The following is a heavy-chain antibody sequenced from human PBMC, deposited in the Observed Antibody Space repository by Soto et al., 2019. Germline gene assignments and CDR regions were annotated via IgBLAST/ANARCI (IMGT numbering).Heavy chain of an antibody. V-gene: IGHV2-5*02. CDR2: IYWDDDK. CDR1: GFSLSSTRVA. Sequence: QITLKVSGPTLVKPTQTLTLTCTFSGFSLSSTRVAVGWIRQPPGKAMEWLALIYWDDDKRYSPFLKSRLTITKDTSKNQVVLTMTNMDPGDTSTYYCAHSVVAGLGYYFDYWGQGTLVTVSS. J-gene: IGHJ4*02. D-gene: IGHD6-19*01. CDR3: AHSVVAGLGYYFDY.